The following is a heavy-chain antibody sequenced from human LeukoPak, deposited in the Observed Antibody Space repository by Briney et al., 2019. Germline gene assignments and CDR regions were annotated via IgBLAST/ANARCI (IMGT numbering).Heavy chain of an antibody. J-gene: IGHJ4*02. D-gene: IGHD4-17*01. V-gene: IGHV3-11*05. CDR2: ISSSSSYT. CDR3: ARGYGDYGLDY. CDR1: GFTFSSYA. Sequence: GGSLRLSCAASGFTFSSYAMSWIRQAPGKGLEWVSYISSSSSYTNYADSVKGRFTISRDNAKNSLYLQMNSLRAEDTAVYYCARGYGDYGLDYRGQGTLVTVSS.